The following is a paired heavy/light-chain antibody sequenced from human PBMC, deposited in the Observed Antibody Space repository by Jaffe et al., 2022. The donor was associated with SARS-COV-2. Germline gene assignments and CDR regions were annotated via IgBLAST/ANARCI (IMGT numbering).Heavy chain of an antibody. V-gene: IGHV4-39*01. J-gene: IGHJ4*02. D-gene: IGHD4-17*01. CDR1: GGSISSSSYY. CDR2: ISYSVST. Sequence: QLQLQESGPGLVKPSETLSLTCTVSGGSISSSSYYWGWIRQPPGKGLEWIGSISYSVSTYYNPSLKSRVTISVDTSKNQFSLKLSSVTAADTAVYYCARQDYGDYPILYYFDYWGQGTLVTVSS. CDR3: ARQDYGDYPILYYFDY.
Light chain of an antibody. Sequence: SYELTQPPSVSVSPGQTARITCSADALPKQYAYWYQQKPGQAPVLVIYKDIERPSGIPERFSGSSSGTTVTLTISGVQAEDEADYYCQSADSSGTYVVFGGGTKLTVL. J-gene: IGLJ2*01. CDR1: ALPKQY. CDR2: KDI. CDR3: QSADSSGTYVV. V-gene: IGLV3-25*03.